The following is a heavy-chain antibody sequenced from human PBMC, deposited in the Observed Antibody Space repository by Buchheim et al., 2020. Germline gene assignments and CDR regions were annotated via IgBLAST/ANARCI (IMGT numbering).Heavy chain of an antibody. J-gene: IGHJ4*02. D-gene: IGHD3-9*01. CDR2: IVYSGST. V-gene: IGHV4-39*07. CDR1: GGSVSSSSYH. CDR3: ARNFDPSRYGENLFDY. Sequence: QLQLQESGPGLVKPSETLSLTCTVSGGSVSSSSYHWGWIRQPPGKGLEWIGRIVYSGSTYYNPSLKNRVTIAGDTSNTQLSLKLSSVTAADTAVYYGARNFDPSRYGENLFDYWGQGT.